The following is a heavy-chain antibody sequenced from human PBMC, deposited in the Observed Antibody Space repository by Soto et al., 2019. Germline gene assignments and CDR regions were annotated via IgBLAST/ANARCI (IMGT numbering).Heavy chain of an antibody. J-gene: IGHJ6*02. Sequence: PSETLSLTCTVSGGSISSYYWSWIRQPPGKGLEWIGYIYYSGSTNYNPSLKSRVTISVDTSKNQFSLKLSSVTAADTAVYYCASSNIAATGFYYYGMDVWDRGTTVTVS. CDR2: IYYSGST. CDR3: ASSNIAATGFYYYGMDV. CDR1: GGSISSYY. V-gene: IGHV4-59*01. D-gene: IGHD6-13*01.